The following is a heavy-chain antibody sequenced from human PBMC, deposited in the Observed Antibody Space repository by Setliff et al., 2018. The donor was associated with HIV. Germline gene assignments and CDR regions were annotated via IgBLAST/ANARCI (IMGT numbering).Heavy chain of an antibody. CDR1: GFTFSSYG. CDR3: AKDPQQWLATGEYYFDY. CDR2: IRYDGSSK. Sequence: PGGSLRLSCAASGFTFSSYGMHWVRQAPGKGLEWVAFIRYDGSSKYYADSAKGRFTISRDQSKNTLYLRMTRLRTEDTSMYYCAKDPQQWLATGEYYFDYWGQGTLVTVSS. J-gene: IGHJ4*02. V-gene: IGHV3-30*02. D-gene: IGHD6-19*01.